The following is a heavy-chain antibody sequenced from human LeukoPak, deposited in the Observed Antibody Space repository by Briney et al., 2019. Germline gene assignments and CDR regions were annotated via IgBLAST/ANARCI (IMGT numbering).Heavy chain of an antibody. J-gene: IGHJ6*03. Sequence: PGGSLRLSCAASGFTFSSYAMQWVRQAPGKGLEFVSYISSSSTTIHYADSVKGRFTVSRDNAKNSLYLQMNSLRAEDTAVYYCAKEPGYSYGYYYYYYMDVWGKGTTVTVSS. CDR3: AKEPGYSYGYYYYYYMDV. D-gene: IGHD5-18*01. V-gene: IGHV3-48*01. CDR2: ISSSSTTI. CDR1: GFTFSSYA.